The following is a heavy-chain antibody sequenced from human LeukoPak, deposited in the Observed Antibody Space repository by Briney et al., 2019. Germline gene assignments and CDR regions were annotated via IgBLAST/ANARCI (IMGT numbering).Heavy chain of an antibody. CDR1: GGSISSGGYY. J-gene: IGHJ4*02. Sequence: SQTLTLTCTVSGGSISSGGYYWSWIRQHPGTGLEWIGYIYHSGSTYYNPSLKSRVTISVDTSKNQFSLKLSSVTAADTAVYYCARYCGGDCYGCFDYWGQGTLVTVSS. D-gene: IGHD2-21*02. V-gene: IGHV4-31*03. CDR2: IYHSGST. CDR3: ARYCGGDCYGCFDY.